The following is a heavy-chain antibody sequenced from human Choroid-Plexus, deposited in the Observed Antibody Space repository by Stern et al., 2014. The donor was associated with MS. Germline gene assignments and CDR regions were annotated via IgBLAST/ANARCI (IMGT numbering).Heavy chain of an antibody. CDR1: GGSISSNNW. J-gene: IGHJ4*02. Sequence: QVQLQESGPGLVKPSGTLSLTCAVSGGSISSNNWRNWVRQPPGKGLEWIGEIFHTGSTNYNPSLKSRVTISMDKSKNQFPLSLSSVTAADTAIYFCARGGGYYFDYWGQGTLVTVSS. CDR3: ARGGGYYFDY. CDR2: IFHTGST. V-gene: IGHV4-4*02. D-gene: IGHD3-10*01.